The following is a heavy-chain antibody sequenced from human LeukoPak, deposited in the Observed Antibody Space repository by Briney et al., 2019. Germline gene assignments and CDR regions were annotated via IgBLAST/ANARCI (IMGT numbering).Heavy chain of an antibody. D-gene: IGHD6-6*01. V-gene: IGHV3-74*01. J-gene: IGHJ4*02. CDR1: GFTFSSSW. CDR3: ARALGSVADF. CDR2: INSDGSGT. Sequence: GGSLRLSCAASGFTFSSSWMHWVRQPPGKGLVWVSRINSDGSGTTYADSVKGRFTISRDNAKNTLYLHMNSLRAEDTAIYYCARALGSVADFWGQGTMVTVSS.